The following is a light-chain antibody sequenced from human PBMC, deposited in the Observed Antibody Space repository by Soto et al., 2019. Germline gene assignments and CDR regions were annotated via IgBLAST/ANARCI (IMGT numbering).Light chain of an antibody. CDR1: QSIRTN. Sequence: EIVLTQSPATLSVSAGGTVTLSCRASQSIRTNVAWYQQIPGQAPRLLVYGASTRATGVPARFSGSGSGIEFTLTISSLQSEDSVSDYGQQYFNCPLPRTF. V-gene: IGKV3-15*01. CDR2: GAS. CDR3: QQYFNCPLPRT. J-gene: IGKJ1*01.